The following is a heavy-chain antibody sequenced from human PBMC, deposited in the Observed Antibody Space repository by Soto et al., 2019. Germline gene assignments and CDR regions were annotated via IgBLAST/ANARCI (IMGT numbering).Heavy chain of an antibody. D-gene: IGHD3-10*01. V-gene: IGHV3-23*01. CDR1: GFTFSNYA. CDR2: ISGSGGST. J-gene: IGHJ6*03. CDR3: AKDRSAGGHYYYYMDV. Sequence: GGSLRLSCVASGFTFSNYAMSWVRQAPGEGLEWVSAISGSGGSTYYADSVKGRFTISRDNFKNTMYLQMNSLRAEDTAVYYCAKDRSAGGHYYYYMDVWGKGTTVTVSS.